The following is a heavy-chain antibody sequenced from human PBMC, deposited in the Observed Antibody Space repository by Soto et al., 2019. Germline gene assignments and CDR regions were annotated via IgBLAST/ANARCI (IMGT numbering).Heavy chain of an antibody. CDR3: AKDIVATIEGGKFDY. CDR2: ISYDGSNK. V-gene: IGHV3-30*18. CDR1: GFTFSSYG. J-gene: IGHJ4*02. D-gene: IGHD5-12*01. Sequence: GGSLRLSCAAPGFTFSSYGMHWVRQAPGKGLEWVAVISYDGSNKYYADSVKGRFTISRDNSKNTLYLQMNSLRAEDTAVYYCAKDIVATIEGGKFDYRGQGTLVTVSS.